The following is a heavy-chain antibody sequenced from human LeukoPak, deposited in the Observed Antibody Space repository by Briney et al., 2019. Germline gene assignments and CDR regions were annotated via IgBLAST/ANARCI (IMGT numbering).Heavy chain of an antibody. V-gene: IGHV1-8*02. CDR2: MNPNSGNT. D-gene: IGHD6-13*01. J-gene: IGHJ4*02. CDR3: ARGVAAAGTAYYFDY. Sequence: GASVKVSCKASGYTFTGYYMHWVRQATGQGLEWMGWMNPNSGNTGYAQKFQGRVTMTRNTSISTAYMELSSLRSEDTAVYYCARGVAAAGTAYYFDYWGQGTLVTVSS. CDR1: GYTFTGYY.